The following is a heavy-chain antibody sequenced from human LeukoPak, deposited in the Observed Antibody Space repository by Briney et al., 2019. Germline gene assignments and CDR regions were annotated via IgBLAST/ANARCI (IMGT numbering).Heavy chain of an antibody. CDR3: AKDWIAVAAPESEGTFD. Sequence: GGSLRLSCAASGFTFSSYGMHWVRQAPGKGLEWVAVISYDGSNKYYADSVKGRFTISRDNSKNTLYLQMNSLRAEDTAVYYCAKDWIAVAAPESEGTFDWGQGTLVTVSS. CDR1: GFTFSSYG. D-gene: IGHD6-19*01. CDR2: ISYDGSNK. J-gene: IGHJ4*02. V-gene: IGHV3-30*18.